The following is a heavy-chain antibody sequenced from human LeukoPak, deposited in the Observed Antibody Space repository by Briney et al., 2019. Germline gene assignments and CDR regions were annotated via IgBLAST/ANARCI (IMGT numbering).Heavy chain of an antibody. CDR2: INPNSGFT. J-gene: IGHJ4*02. CDR3: ARVADCSSSSCRSFDY. CDR1: GYPFTGYY. D-gene: IGHD2-2*01. Sequence: ASVKVSCKSSGYPFTGYYLHWVRQAPAQGLEWMGCINPNSGFTNYAQKFQGRVTMTRDTSISTDYMELSRLRSDDTDVYYCARVADCSSSSCRSFDYWGQGTMVTVFS. V-gene: IGHV1-2*02.